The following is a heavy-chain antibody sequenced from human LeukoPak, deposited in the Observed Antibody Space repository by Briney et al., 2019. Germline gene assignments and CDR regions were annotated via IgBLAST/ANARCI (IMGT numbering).Heavy chain of an antibody. V-gene: IGHV4-34*01. J-gene: IGHJ4*02. CDR2: INHSGST. Sequence: SETLSLTCAVYGGSFSGYYWSWIRQPPGKGLEWIGEINHSGSTNYNPSLKSRVTISVDTSKNQFSLKLSSVTAADTAVYYCARKLAVNYYDSSGYYSHWGQGTLVTVSS. CDR1: GGSFSGYY. CDR3: ARKLAVNYYDSSGYYSH. D-gene: IGHD3-22*01.